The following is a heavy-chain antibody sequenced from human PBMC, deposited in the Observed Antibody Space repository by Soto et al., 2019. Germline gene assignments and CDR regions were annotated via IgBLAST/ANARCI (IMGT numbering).Heavy chain of an antibody. CDR1: GYSFTNYW. J-gene: IGHJ3*02. V-gene: IGHV5-51*01. CDR3: ARLRTEGGVLSAFDI. CDR2: IYLGDSDT. Sequence: PGESLKISCKGSGYSFTNYWIGWLRQMPGKGLEWMGIIYLGDSDTRYSPSFQGKVTISADKSISTAYLQWSSLKASDTAMYYCARLRTEGGVLSAFDIWGQGTMVTVSS. D-gene: IGHD1-26*01.